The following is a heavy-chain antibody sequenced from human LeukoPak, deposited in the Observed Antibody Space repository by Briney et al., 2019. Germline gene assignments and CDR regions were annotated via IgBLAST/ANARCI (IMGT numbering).Heavy chain of an antibody. V-gene: IGHV3-33*01. D-gene: IGHD6-13*01. CDR1: GFTFSSYG. Sequence: GGSLRLSCAASGFTFSSYGMHWVRQAPGKGLEWVAVIWYDGSNKYYADSVKGRFTISRDNSKNTLYLQMNSLRAEDTAVYYCARDSETRIAAAGTDYWGQGTLVTVSS. CDR3: ARDSETRIAAAGTDY. CDR2: IWYDGSNK. J-gene: IGHJ4*02.